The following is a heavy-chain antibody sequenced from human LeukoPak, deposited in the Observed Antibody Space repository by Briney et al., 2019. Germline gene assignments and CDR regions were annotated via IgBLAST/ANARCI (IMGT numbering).Heavy chain of an antibody. CDR1: GFTFSIYG. Sequence: PGGSLRLSCAASGFTFSIYGMSWVRQAPGKGLEWVSAISSNGAGRYYADSVRGRFTISRDNSKNTLYLQMNGLRAEDTAVYYCTKDVEHFWGQGTLDTVSS. J-gene: IGHJ1*01. CDR3: TKDVEHF. V-gene: IGHV3-23*01. CDR2: ISSNGAGR. D-gene: IGHD1/OR15-1a*01.